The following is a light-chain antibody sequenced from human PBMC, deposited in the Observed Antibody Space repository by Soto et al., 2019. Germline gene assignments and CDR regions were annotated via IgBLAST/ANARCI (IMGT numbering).Light chain of an antibody. J-gene: IGKJ5*01. CDR3: QQYNNWPPIT. V-gene: IGKV3-15*01. CDR1: QSVSSN. CDR2: GAS. Sequence: EIVITPSPATLSVSPVERATLSCRASQSVSSNLAWYQQKPGQAPRLLIYGASTRATGIPARFSGSGSGTEFTLTISSLQSEDFAVYYCQQYNNWPPITFGQGTRLEIK.